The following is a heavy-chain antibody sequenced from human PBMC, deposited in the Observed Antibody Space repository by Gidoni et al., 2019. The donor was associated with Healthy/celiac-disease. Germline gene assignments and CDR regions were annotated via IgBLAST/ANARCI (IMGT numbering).Heavy chain of an antibody. Sequence: QVQLQESGPGLVKPSETLSLTCTVSGCSISSYYWSWIRQPPGKGLEWIGYIYYSGSTNYNPSLKSRVTISVDTSKNQFSLKLSSVTAADTAVYYWALYGDYGAGNWFDPWGQGTLVTVSS. CDR3: ALYGDYGAGNWFDP. J-gene: IGHJ5*02. V-gene: IGHV4-59*01. CDR2: IYYSGST. CDR1: GCSISSYY. D-gene: IGHD4-17*01.